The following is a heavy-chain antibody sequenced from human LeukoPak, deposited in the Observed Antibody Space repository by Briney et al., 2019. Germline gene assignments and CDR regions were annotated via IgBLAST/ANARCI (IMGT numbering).Heavy chain of an antibody. J-gene: IGHJ4*02. D-gene: IGHD6-13*01. CDR2: IYYSGST. CDR3: ASGATTYSSSWSTLDY. V-gene: IGHV4-59*01. Sequence: SETLSFNCTVSGGSISSYYWSWIGQPPGLGLEWIGYIYYSGSTNYNPSLKSRVTISVDTSKNQFSLKLSSVPATDAAVYHCASGATTYSSSWSTLDYWGQGTLVTVSS. CDR1: GGSISSYY.